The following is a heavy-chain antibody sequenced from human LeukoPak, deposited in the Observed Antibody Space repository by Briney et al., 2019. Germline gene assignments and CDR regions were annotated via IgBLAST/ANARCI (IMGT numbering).Heavy chain of an antibody. CDR3: ARAGLDAFDI. V-gene: IGHV1-69*13. Sequence: VASVKVSCKASGYTFTSYDISWVRQAPGQGLEWMGGIIPIFGTANYAQKFQGRVTITADESTSTAYMELSSLRSEDTAVYYCARAGLDAFDIWGQGTMVTVSS. CDR1: GYTFTSYD. J-gene: IGHJ3*02. CDR2: IIPIFGTA.